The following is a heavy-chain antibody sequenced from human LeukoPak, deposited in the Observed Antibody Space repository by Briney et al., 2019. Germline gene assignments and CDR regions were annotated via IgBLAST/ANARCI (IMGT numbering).Heavy chain of an antibody. Sequence: PGGSLRLSCAASRFTFNTYSMNWVRQAPGKGLEGVACISSSSNYIHYADSVKGRFTISRDNPKNSLYLLMNNLRAEDTAVYYCARVIQTYDTLTDWGGVSYYYYMDVWGKGTTVTVSS. J-gene: IGHJ6*03. CDR2: ISSSSNYI. CDR1: RFTFNTYS. V-gene: IGHV3-21*01. CDR3: ARVIQTYDTLTDWGGVSYYYYMDV. D-gene: IGHD3-9*01.